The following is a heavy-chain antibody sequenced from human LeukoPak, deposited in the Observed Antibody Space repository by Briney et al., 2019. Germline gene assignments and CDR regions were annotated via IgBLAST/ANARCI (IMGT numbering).Heavy chain of an antibody. CDR3: ARDTGDGFYDY. J-gene: IGHJ4*02. V-gene: IGHV4-4*07. D-gene: IGHD5-24*01. Sequence: SETLSLTCAVSGASISSYYWSWIRQPAGKGLEWIGRLFTSGSTKYNPSLKSRVTIVVDKSKKHFSLKLSSVTAAGTAVYYCARDTGDGFYDYWGQGSLVTVSS. CDR1: GASISSYY. CDR2: LFTSGST.